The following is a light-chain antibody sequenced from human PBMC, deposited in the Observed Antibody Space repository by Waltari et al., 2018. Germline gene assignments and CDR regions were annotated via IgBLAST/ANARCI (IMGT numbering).Light chain of an antibody. J-gene: IGLJ3*02. V-gene: IGLV2-14*03. CDR3: SSYTSSTTLGV. Sequence: QSALTQPASVSGSRGQSITISCTGTSSDVGGYNYVSWYQQHPGKAPKLMIYDVTKRPSGVSNRVSGSKSGNTASLTISGLQAEDEADYYCSSYTSSTTLGVFGGGTKLTVL. CDR1: SSDVGGYNY. CDR2: DVT.